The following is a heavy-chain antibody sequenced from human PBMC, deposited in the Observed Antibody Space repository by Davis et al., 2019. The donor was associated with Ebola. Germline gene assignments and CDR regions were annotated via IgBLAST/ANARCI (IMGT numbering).Heavy chain of an antibody. CDR2: MNPNSGNN. J-gene: IGHJ6*02. CDR3: ARDPLFALMVYGDYYYYGMDV. D-gene: IGHD2-8*01. V-gene: IGHV1-8*01. Sequence: AASVTVSCKASGYTFTSYDINWVRQATGQGLEWMGWMNPNSGNNGYAQKFQGRVTMTTDTSTSTAYMELRSLRSDDTAVYYCARDPLFALMVYGDYYYYGMDVWGQGTTVTVSS. CDR1: GYTFTSYD.